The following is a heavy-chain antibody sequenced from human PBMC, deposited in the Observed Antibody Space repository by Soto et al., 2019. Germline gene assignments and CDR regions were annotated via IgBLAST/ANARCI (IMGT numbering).Heavy chain of an antibody. Sequence: EVQLVESGGGLVQPGWSLRLSCAAAGFTFSSYEMNWVRQAPGKGLEWVSYISSSGSTIYYEDSVKGRFTISRDNAKNSLYLQMNSLRAEETAVYYCAGGLPAGIAVAGVDYWGQGTLVTVSS. J-gene: IGHJ4*02. D-gene: IGHD6-19*01. V-gene: IGHV3-48*03. CDR2: ISSSGSTI. CDR1: GFTFSSYE. CDR3: AGGLPAGIAVAGVDY.